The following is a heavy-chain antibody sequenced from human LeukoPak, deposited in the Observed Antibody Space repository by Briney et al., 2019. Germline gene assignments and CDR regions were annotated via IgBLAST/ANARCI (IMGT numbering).Heavy chain of an antibody. CDR3: ARDNDSRDPPHFDY. J-gene: IGHJ4*02. CDR2: ISSSGTYI. D-gene: IGHD3-16*01. CDR1: GFTFSRFS. V-gene: IGHV3-21*04. Sequence: GGSLRLSCAASGFTFSRFSMNWVRQAPGKGLEWVSSISSSGTYIYYADSVKGRFTISRDSAKNSLYLQMNSLRAEDTAVYYCARDNDSRDPPHFDYWGQGTLVTVSS.